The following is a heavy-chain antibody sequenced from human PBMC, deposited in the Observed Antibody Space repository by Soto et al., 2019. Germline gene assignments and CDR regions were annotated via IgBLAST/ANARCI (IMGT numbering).Heavy chain of an antibody. D-gene: IGHD1-20*01. V-gene: IGHV5-51*01. CDR3: ARHEWSPVTGPSLYLFDV. Sequence: GESLKISCRGSGYNFNNYWIGWVRQMPGKGLEWMGIIYPGDSDTRYSPSFQGQVTISADKSISTAYLQWSSLKASDTAMYYCARHEWSPVTGPSLYLFDVWGQGTLVTLSS. J-gene: IGHJ4*02. CDR1: GYNFNNYW. CDR2: IYPGDSDT.